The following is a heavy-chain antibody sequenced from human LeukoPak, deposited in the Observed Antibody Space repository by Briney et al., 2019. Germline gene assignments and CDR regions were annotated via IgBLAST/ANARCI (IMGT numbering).Heavy chain of an antibody. CDR2: MYQSGST. J-gene: IGHJ3*02. Sequence: SETLSLTCIVSGYSISSGYYWGWIRQPPGKGLEWIGSMYQSGSTYYNPSLKSRVTISVDTSKNQFSLKLSSVTAADTAVYYCARSNWFYCSSTSCYAGGAFDIWGQGTMVTVSS. V-gene: IGHV4-38-2*02. CDR1: GYSISSGYY. D-gene: IGHD2-2*01. CDR3: ARSNWFYCSSTSCYAGGAFDI.